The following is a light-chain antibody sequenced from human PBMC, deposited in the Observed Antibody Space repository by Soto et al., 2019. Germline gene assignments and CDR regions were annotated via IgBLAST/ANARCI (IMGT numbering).Light chain of an antibody. V-gene: IGLV2-23*02. Sequence: QLVLTQPASVSGSPGQSITISCTGTSSDVGSYNLVSWYQHHPGKAPKLMIYEVSKRPSGVSNRFSGSKSGNTASLTISGLQAEDEADYYCCSYAGSSTFPYVFGTGTQLTVL. CDR1: SSDVGSYNL. J-gene: IGLJ1*01. CDR3: CSYAGSSTFPYV. CDR2: EVS.